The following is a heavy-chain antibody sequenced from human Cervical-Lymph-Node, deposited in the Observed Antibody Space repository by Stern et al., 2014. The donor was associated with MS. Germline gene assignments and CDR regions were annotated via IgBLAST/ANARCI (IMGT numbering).Heavy chain of an antibody. CDR3: AKGLREWLVQVFFGN. CDR2: ISWNSGSI. Sequence: EVQLVESGGGLVQPGRSLRLSCAASGFTFEDYAMHWVRQAPGKGLEWVASISWNSGSIVYADSVKDRFTISRDNAKNSLYLQMNSLGAEDTALYYCAKGLREWLVQVFFGNWGQGTLVTVSS. CDR1: GFTFEDYA. V-gene: IGHV3-9*01. J-gene: IGHJ1*01. D-gene: IGHD6-19*01.